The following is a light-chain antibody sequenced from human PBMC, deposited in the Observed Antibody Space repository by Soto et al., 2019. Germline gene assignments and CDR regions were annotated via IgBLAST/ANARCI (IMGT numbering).Light chain of an antibody. V-gene: IGKV1-9*01. CDR3: QQLNSYPQIT. CDR2: AAS. J-gene: IGKJ5*01. Sequence: DIQLTQSPSFLSASVGDRVTITCRASQGISSYLAWYQQKPGKAPKLLIYAASTLQSGVPSRFSGSGSGTXXXLTLSSLQPEDFATYYCQQLNSYPQITFGQGTRLEIK. CDR1: QGISSY.